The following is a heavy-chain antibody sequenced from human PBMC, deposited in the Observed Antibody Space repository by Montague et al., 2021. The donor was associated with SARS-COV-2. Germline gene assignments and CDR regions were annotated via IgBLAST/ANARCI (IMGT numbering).Heavy chain of an antibody. Sequence: SETLSLTCTISGGSITGYFWTWIRQPPGKGLEWLGHMHYSGSTKYNPSLESRVTMSIDTSESRFSLHLRSVTAADTGVYYCARVPFSSSWYYLDYWGQGTLVTVSS. J-gene: IGHJ4*02. CDR3: ARVPFSSSWYYLDY. CDR1: GGSITGYF. D-gene: IGHD6-13*01. CDR2: MHYSGST. V-gene: IGHV4-59*12.